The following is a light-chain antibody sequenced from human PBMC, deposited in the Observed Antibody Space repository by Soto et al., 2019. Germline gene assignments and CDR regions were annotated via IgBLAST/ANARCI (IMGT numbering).Light chain of an antibody. CDR3: QQYNNWPTIN. J-gene: IGKJ5*01. Sequence: EIVLTQSPGTLSLSPGERATLSCRASQSFNSIYLAWYQQKPGQAPRLLIYGASSRATGVPTRFSGSGSGTEFTLTISSLQSEDFAGYYCQQYNNWPTINFGQGTRLEIK. CDR1: QSFNSIY. V-gene: IGKV3-15*01. CDR2: GAS.